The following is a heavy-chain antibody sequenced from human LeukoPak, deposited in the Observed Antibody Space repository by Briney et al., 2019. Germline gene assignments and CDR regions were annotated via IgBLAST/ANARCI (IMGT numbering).Heavy chain of an antibody. D-gene: IGHD2-15*01. CDR1: WFTVSSYF. J-gene: IGHJ1*01. CDR2: TYSGGST. Sequence: GGFLILSCAAAWFTVSSYFMRLVRQAPGEGVELGSTTYSGGSTYYADSVKGRFTISSDNSKNTLYLQMNSLKAEDTAIYYCARAQDYCSGSTCYGYFQYWGQGTLVTVSS. V-gene: IGHV3-53*01. CDR3: ARAQDYCSGSTCYGYFQY.